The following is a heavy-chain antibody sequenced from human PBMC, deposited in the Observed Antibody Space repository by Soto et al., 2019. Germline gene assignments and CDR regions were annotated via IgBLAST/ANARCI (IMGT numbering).Heavy chain of an antibody. Sequence: EVQLVQSGAEVKKPGESLRISCEGSGYSFTSYWISWVRQMPGKGLEWMGRIDPSDSYTNYSPSFQGHVTISADKSISTAYLQWSSLKASDTAMYYCARRVKVAEWLLDNGMDVWGQGTTVTVSS. V-gene: IGHV5-10-1*03. J-gene: IGHJ6*02. D-gene: IGHD3-3*01. CDR3: ARRVKVAEWLLDNGMDV. CDR2: IDPSDSYT. CDR1: GYSFTSYW.